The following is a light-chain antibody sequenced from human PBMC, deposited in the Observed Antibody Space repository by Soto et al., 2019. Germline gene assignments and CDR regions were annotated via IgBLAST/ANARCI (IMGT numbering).Light chain of an antibody. CDR1: DSNIGSHT. Sequence: SALTQPPSASGTPGQRVPISCSGSDSNIGSHTVNWYQQFPGTAPKLLIYSSNQRPSGVPDRFSGSKSGTSASLAISGLQSEDEAEYYCAAWDDSLNGVIFGGGTKVTVL. CDR3: AAWDDSLNGVI. CDR2: SSN. J-gene: IGLJ2*01. V-gene: IGLV1-44*01.